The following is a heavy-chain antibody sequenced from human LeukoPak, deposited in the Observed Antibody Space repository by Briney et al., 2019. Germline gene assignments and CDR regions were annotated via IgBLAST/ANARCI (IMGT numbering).Heavy chain of an antibody. Sequence: SETLSLTCTVSGGSISSGGYYWSWIRQHPGKGLEWIGYIYYSGSTYYNPSLKSRVTISVDTSKNQFSLQLSSVTAADTAVYYYARNDSSGILDYWGQGTLVTVSS. V-gene: IGHV4-31*03. J-gene: IGHJ4*02. CDR2: IYYSGST. CDR3: ARNDSSGILDY. CDR1: GGSISSGGYY. D-gene: IGHD3-22*01.